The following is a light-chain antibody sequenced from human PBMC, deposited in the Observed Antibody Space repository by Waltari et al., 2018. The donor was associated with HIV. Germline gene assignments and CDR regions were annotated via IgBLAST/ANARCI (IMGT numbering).Light chain of an antibody. CDR2: SNT. CDR3: AAWDDSLTGWV. V-gene: IGLV1-44*01. J-gene: IGLJ3*02. Sequence: QSVLTQPPSASGTPGQRVTISCSGSSSNIGTNTVNWYQQLPGSAPKLLIYSNTQRPSGVPDRFSCSKPGTSASLAISGLQSEDEADYYCAAWDDSLTGWVFGGGTKLTVL. CDR1: SSNIGTNT.